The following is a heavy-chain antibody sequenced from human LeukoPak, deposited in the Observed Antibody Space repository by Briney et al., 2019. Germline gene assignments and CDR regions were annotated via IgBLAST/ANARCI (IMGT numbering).Heavy chain of an antibody. J-gene: IGHJ4*02. CDR1: GFTFSSYA. Sequence: GGSLRLSCAASGFTFSSYAMSWVCQAPGKGLEWVSAISGSGGSTYYADSVKGRFTISRDNSKKTLYLQMNSLRAEDTAVYYCARDSQQLGRHFDYWGQGTLVTVSS. CDR2: ISGSGGST. CDR3: ARDSQQLGRHFDY. V-gene: IGHV3-23*01. D-gene: IGHD6-13*01.